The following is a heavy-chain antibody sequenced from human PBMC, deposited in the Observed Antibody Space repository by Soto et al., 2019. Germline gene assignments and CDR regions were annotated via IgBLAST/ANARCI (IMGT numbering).Heavy chain of an antibody. CDR2: INNSGGST. D-gene: IGHD6-25*01. Sequence: VQLLESGGGLVQPGGSLRLSCAASGFTFSSYAMSWVRQAPGKGLEWVSAINNSGGSTHYADSVKGRFTISRDNSKNTLYLQMNSLRAEDTAVYYCAKVPSAYYFDYWGQGTLVTVSS. CDR3: AKVPSAYYFDY. J-gene: IGHJ4*02. CDR1: GFTFSSYA. V-gene: IGHV3-23*01.